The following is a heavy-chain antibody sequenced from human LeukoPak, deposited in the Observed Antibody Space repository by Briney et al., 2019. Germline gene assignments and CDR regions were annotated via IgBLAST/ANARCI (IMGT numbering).Heavy chain of an antibody. V-gene: IGHV3-23*01. J-gene: IGHJ6*02. CDR1: GFTFSSYA. CDR3: ARDTRGICSSTSCQDV. D-gene: IGHD2-2*01. Sequence: PGGSLRLSCAASGFTFSSYAMSWVRQAPGKGLEWVSAISGSGGSTYYADSVKGRFTISRDNAKNSLYLQMNSLRAEDTAVYYCARDTRGICSSTSCQDVWGQGTTVTVSS. CDR2: ISGSGGST.